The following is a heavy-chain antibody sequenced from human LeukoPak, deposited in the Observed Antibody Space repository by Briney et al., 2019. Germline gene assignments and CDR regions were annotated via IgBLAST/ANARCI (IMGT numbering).Heavy chain of an antibody. CDR2: INPNSGGT. CDR3: ARDRYYDFWSGYYDPSPPDY. V-gene: IGHV1-2*02. D-gene: IGHD3-3*01. CDR1: GYTFTGYY. Sequence: GASVKVSCKASGYTFTGYYMHWVRQAPGQGLEWMGWINPNSGGTNYAQKFQGRVTMTRDTSISTAYMELSRLRSDDTAVYYCARDRYYDFWSGYYDPSPPDYWGQGTLVTVSS. J-gene: IGHJ4*02.